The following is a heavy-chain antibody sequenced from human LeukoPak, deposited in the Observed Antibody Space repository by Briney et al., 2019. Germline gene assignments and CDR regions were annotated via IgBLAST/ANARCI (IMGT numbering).Heavy chain of an antibody. CDR2: ITTSGDNT. V-gene: IGHV3-23*01. CDR1: GFTFASHS. CDR3: ARDLPGLVWFGN. D-gene: IGHD3-10*01. J-gene: IGHJ4*02. Sequence: PGGSLRLSCTASGFTFASHSMTWVRQAPGKGLEWVSAITTSGDNTYYAESVRGRFTISRDNSKNTLSLQMNSLRVEDTAVYYCARDLPGLVWFGNWGQGSLVTVSS.